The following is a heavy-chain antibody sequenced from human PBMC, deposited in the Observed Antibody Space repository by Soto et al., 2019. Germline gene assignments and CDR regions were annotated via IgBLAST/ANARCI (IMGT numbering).Heavy chain of an antibody. CDR2: IYTGGGT. Sequence: KPSETLSLTCTVSGASMSTYYWSWVRQPAGKGLEWIGRIYTGGGTNYNPSLKSRVTMSVDTSKRQFSLKLNSVTAADTAVYYCARGAVAGVDYGMDVWGQGTTVTVSS. D-gene: IGHD6-13*01. J-gene: IGHJ6*02. V-gene: IGHV4-4*07. CDR3: ARGAVAGVDYGMDV. CDR1: GASMSTYY.